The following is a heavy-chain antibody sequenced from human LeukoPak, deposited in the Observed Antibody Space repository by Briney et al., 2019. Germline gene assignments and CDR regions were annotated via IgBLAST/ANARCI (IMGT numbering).Heavy chain of an antibody. Sequence: SVKVSCKASGGTFSSYAISWVRQAPGQGLEWMGRIIPILGTANYAQKFQGRVTITTDESTSTAYMELSSLRSEDTAVYYCALIAVGATIGGYWGQGTLVTVSS. CDR1: GGTFSSYA. V-gene: IGHV1-69*11. J-gene: IGHJ4*02. CDR2: IIPILGTA. CDR3: ALIAVGATIGGY. D-gene: IGHD1-26*01.